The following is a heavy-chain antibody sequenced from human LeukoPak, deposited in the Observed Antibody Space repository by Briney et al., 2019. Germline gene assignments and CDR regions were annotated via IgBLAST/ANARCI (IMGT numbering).Heavy chain of an antibody. D-gene: IGHD6-13*01. Sequence: GGTLRLSCAASGFTFSSYGMSWVRQAPGKGLEWVSAISGSGGSTYYADSVKSRFTISRDNSKNTLYLQMNSLRAEDTAVYYCAKAYSSSWYGGGDWGQGTLVTVSS. CDR3: AKAYSSSWYGGGD. CDR1: GFTFSSYG. J-gene: IGHJ4*02. CDR2: ISGSGGST. V-gene: IGHV3-23*01.